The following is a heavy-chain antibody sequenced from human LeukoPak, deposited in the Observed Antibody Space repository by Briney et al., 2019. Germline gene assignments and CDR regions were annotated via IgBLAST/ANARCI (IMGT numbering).Heavy chain of an antibody. CDR2: IYSGGST. D-gene: IGHD1-1*01. V-gene: IGHV3-53*01. J-gene: IGHJ4*02. Sequence: GGSLRLSCAASGFTVSSNYMSWVRQTPGKGLEWVSVIYSGGSTYYADSVKGRFTISRDNSKNTLYLQMNSLRAEDTAVYYRARGGDNYSFDYWGQGTLVTVSS. CDR1: GFTVSSNY. CDR3: ARGGDNYSFDY.